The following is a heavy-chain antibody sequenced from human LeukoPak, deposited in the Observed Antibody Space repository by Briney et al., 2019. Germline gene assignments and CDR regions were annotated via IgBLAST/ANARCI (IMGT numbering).Heavy chain of an antibody. D-gene: IGHD5-24*01. CDR3: ARNSGGYNSFDY. Sequence: PSQTLSLTCTVSGGSINNGGYYWSWIRQHPGKGLEWIGYIYYSGSSYYNPSLRSRVTISVDTSKNHFSLKLSSVTAADTAVYYCARNSGGYNSFDYWGQGTLVTVSS. CDR1: GGSINNGGYY. CDR2: IYYSGSS. V-gene: IGHV4-31*03. J-gene: IGHJ4*02.